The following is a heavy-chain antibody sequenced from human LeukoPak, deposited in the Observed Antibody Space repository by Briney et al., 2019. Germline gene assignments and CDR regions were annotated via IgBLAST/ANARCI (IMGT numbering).Heavy chain of an antibody. Sequence: SETLSLTCTVSGYSISSGYYWGWIRQPPGKGLEWIGSIYHSGSTYYNPSLKSRVTISVDTSKNQFSLKLSSVTAADTAVYYCARDTYDSSGYTNQPNNWFDPWCQGTLVTVSS. D-gene: IGHD3-22*01. CDR1: GYSISSGYY. CDR3: ARDTYDSSGYTNQPNNWFDP. V-gene: IGHV4-38-2*02. J-gene: IGHJ5*02. CDR2: IYHSGST.